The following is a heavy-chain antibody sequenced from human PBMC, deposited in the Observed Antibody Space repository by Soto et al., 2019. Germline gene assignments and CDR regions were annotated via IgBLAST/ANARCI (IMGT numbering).Heavy chain of an antibody. D-gene: IGHD3-22*01. V-gene: IGHV1-69*12. J-gene: IGHJ5*02. Sequence: QVQLVQSGAEVKKPGSSVKVSCKASGGTFSSYAISWVRQAPGQGLEWMGEIIPIFGTANYAQKFQGRVTITADESTSPAYVGLSSLRSEDTAVYYCARDRGPSSGYYPYWFDPWGQGTLVTVSS. CDR1: GGTFSSYA. CDR2: IIPIFGTA. CDR3: ARDRGPSSGYYPYWFDP.